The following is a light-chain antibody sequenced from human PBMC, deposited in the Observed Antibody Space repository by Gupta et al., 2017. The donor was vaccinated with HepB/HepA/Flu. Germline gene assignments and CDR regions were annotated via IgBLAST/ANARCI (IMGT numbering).Light chain of an antibody. CDR2: DAS. CDR1: QTISSY. Sequence: ETVLTQSPATLSLPPGERATLSCRASQTISSYLAWYQQKPGQAPRLLIYDASNRATGIPARFSGSGSGTDFTLTISSLEPEDFAVYYCQQRSNCPITFGQGTRLEIK. CDR3: QQRSNCPIT. J-gene: IGKJ5*01. V-gene: IGKV3-11*01.